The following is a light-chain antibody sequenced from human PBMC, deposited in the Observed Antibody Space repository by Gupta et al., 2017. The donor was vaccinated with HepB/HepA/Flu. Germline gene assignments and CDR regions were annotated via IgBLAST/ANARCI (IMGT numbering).Light chain of an antibody. V-gene: IGLV1-40*01. CDR2: GNS. Sequence: QSVLTQPPSVSGAPWQRVTISCTGSSSNIGAGYDVHWYQQLPGTAPKLLIYGNSNRPSGVPDRFSGSKSGTSASLAITGLQAEDEADYYCQSYDSSLSGSGVFGGGTKLTVL. J-gene: IGLJ3*02. CDR1: SSNIGAGYD. CDR3: QSYDSSLSGSGV.